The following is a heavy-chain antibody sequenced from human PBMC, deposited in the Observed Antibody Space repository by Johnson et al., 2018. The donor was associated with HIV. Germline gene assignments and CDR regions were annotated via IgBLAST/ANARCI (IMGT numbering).Heavy chain of an antibody. J-gene: IGHJ3*02. CDR3: AKDPGGGSYPNDAFEI. CDR1: GFTFYSYG. D-gene: IGHD1-26*01. V-gene: IGHV3-30*18. CDR2: ISYDGSNK. Sequence: QVLLVESGGGVVQPGRSLRLSCAASGFTFYSYGMHWVRQAPGKGLEWVAVISYDGSNKYYADSLKGRFTISRDNSKNTLYLQMNSLRAEDTAVYYCAKDPGGGSYPNDAFEIWGQGTMVTVSS.